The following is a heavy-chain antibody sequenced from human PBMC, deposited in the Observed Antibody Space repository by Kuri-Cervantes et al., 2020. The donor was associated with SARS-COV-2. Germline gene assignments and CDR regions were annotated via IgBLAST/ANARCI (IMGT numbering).Heavy chain of an antibody. V-gene: IGHV1-2*02. CDR1: GYTFTGYY. CDR3: AREGEYQLLYSSGIYYYGMDV. J-gene: IGHJ6*02. Sequence: ASVKVSCKASGYTFTGYYMHWVRQAPGQGLEWMGWINPNNGGTNYAQKFQGRVTMTRDTSISTAYMELSRLRSDDTAVYYCAREGEYQLLYSSGIYYYGMDVWGQGTTVTVSS. CDR2: INPNNGGT. D-gene: IGHD2-2*02.